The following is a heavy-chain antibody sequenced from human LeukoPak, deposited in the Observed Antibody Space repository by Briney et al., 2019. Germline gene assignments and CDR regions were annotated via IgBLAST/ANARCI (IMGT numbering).Heavy chain of an antibody. J-gene: IGHJ5*02. CDR2: IKPNSGGT. Sequence: GASVKVSCKASGYTFTGYYMHWVRQAPGQGLEWMGWIKPNSGGTNYAQKFQGRVTMTRDTSISTAYMELSRLRSDDTAVYYCARDRITMVRGVPNWFDPWGQGTLVTVSS. D-gene: IGHD3-10*01. V-gene: IGHV1-2*02. CDR3: ARDRITMVRGVPNWFDP. CDR1: GYTFTGYY.